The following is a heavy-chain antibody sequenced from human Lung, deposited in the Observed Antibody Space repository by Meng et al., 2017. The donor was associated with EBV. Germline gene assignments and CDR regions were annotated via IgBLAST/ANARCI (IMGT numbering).Heavy chain of an antibody. Sequence: VQLVAFGGEGKKPGASGKVSCKASGYTFTSYGISWVRQAPGQGPEWMGWISGYNGNTNYAQKLQGRVTMTTDTSTSTAYMELRSLRSDDTAVYYCAREADGATFDYWGQGTLVTVSS. J-gene: IGHJ4*02. CDR1: GYTFTSYG. CDR2: ISGYNGNT. V-gene: IGHV1-18*01. CDR3: AREADGATFDY. D-gene: IGHD1-26*01.